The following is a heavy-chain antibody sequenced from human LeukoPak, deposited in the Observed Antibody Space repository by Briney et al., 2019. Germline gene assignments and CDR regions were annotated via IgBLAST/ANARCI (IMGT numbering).Heavy chain of an antibody. CDR2: ISGDTKDT. V-gene: IGHV3-23*01. CDR1: GFSFSSFG. D-gene: IGHD3-9*01. J-gene: IGHJ4*02. CDR3: AKDRYADYYFDY. Sequence: PGGSLRLSCAASGFSFSSFGMSWVRQSPGKGLEWVSSISGDTKDTFYADSVKGRFTVSRDNSENTLYLQMDSLRAEDTAVYYCAKDRYADYYFDYWGQGTLVTVSS.